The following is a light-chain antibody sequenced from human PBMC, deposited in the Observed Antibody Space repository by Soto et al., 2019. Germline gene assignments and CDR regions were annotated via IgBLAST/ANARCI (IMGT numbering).Light chain of an antibody. Sequence: VLTQSPATLSLSPGERATLSCRASQSVSSYLAWYQQKPGQAPRLLIYDTSNRATGAPARFSGSGSGTDITLTISSLEPEDCAIYYCQQRQYWPPITFGQGTRLEIK. CDR1: QSVSSY. J-gene: IGKJ5*01. V-gene: IGKV3-11*01. CDR3: QQRQYWPPIT. CDR2: DTS.